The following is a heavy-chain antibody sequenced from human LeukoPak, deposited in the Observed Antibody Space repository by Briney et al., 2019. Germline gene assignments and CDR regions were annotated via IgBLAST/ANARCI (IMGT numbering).Heavy chain of an antibody. Sequence: PGGPLRLSCAASGFTFSSYGMHWVRQAPGKGLEWVAFIRYDGSNKYYADSVKGRFTISRDNSKNTLYLQMNSLRAEDTAVYYCARDLPELRAFDIWGQGTMVTVSS. CDR3: ARDLPELRAFDI. J-gene: IGHJ3*02. D-gene: IGHD1-26*01. CDR1: GFTFSSYG. V-gene: IGHV3-30*02. CDR2: IRYDGSNK.